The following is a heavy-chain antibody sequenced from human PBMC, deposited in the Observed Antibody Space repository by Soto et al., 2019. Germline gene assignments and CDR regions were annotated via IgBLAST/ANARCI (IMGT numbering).Heavy chain of an antibody. Sequence: SEALSLTCTVSGGSISSYYWSWIRQPPGKGLEWIGYIYYSGSTNYNPSLKSRVTISVDTSKNQFSLKLSSVTAADTAVYYCASHGEGYYYYGMDVWGQGTTVTVSS. V-gene: IGHV4-59*01. D-gene: IGHD3-10*01. CDR2: IYYSGST. CDR1: GGSISSYY. J-gene: IGHJ6*02. CDR3: ASHGEGYYYYGMDV.